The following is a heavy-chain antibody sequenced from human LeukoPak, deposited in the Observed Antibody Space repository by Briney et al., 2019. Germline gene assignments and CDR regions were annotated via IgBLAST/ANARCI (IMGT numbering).Heavy chain of an antibody. Sequence: GGSLRLSCAASGFTFDDYAMHWVRQAPGKGLEWVSGISWNSGSIGYADSVKGRFTISRDNSKNTLYLQMNSLRAEDTAVYYCAKDLSIAVAGTFYYYYGMDVWGQGTTVTVSS. CDR1: GFTFDDYA. V-gene: IGHV3-9*01. D-gene: IGHD6-19*01. J-gene: IGHJ6*02. CDR2: ISWNSGSI. CDR3: AKDLSIAVAGTFYYYYGMDV.